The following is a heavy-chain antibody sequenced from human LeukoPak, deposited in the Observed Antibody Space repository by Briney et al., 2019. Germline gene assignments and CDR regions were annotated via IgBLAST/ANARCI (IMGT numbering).Heavy chain of an antibody. CDR2: IVVGSGNT. J-gene: IGHJ6*04. V-gene: IGHV1-58*01. CDR1: GFTFTTSA. Sequence: GTSVKVSCKASGFTFTTSAVQWVRQARGQRLEWIGWIVVGSGNTNYAQKFQERVIITRDMSTSTAYMELSSVRSEDTAVYYCAAGGPADYRSIYDYGMTSGAEGPRSPSPQ. CDR3: AAGGPADYRSIYDYGMTS. D-gene: IGHD4-11*01.